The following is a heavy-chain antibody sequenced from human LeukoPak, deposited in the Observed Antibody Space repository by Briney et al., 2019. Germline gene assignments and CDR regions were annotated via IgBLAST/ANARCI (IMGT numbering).Heavy chain of an antibody. CDR1: GFTFSSYG. V-gene: IGHV3-30*18. J-gene: IGHJ4*02. CDR3: AKDGGFYGENFDY. CDR2: ISYDGNSK. D-gene: IGHD4-17*01. Sequence: GGSLRLSCAASGFTFSSYGTHWVRQAPGKGLEWVAVISYDGNSKYYADSVKGRFTISRDNSKNTLFLQMNSLRADDTAVFYCAKDGGFYGENFDYWGQGTLVTVSS.